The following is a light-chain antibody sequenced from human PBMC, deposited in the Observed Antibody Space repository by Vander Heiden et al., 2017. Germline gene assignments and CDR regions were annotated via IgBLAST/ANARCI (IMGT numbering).Light chain of an antibody. V-gene: IGKV1-13*02. CDR1: QGISSA. Sequence: AIQLTQSPSSLSASVGDRVTITCRASQGISSALAWYQQKPGKAPKLLIYDASSLESGVPSRFSGSGSGTDFTLTISSLKPEDFATYYCQQVNSYPVTFGQGTRLEIK. CDR2: DAS. CDR3: QQVNSYPVT. J-gene: IGKJ5*01.